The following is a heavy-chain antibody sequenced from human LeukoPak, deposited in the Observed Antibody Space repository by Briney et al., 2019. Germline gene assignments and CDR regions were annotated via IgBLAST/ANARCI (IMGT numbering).Heavy chain of an antibody. V-gene: IGHV4-59*01. CDR2: IYYSGSA. Sequence: SETLSLTCTVSGGSISSYYWSWIRQPPGEGLEWIGYIYYSGSANYNPSLKSRVTISVDTSKNQFSLKLSSVTAADTAVYYCARGVLSYFDYWGQGTLVTVSS. CDR3: ARGVLSYFDY. CDR1: GGSISSYY. J-gene: IGHJ4*02.